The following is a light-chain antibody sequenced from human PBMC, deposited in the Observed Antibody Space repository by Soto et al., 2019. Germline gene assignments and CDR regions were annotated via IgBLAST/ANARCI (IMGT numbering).Light chain of an antibody. CDR2: WAS. V-gene: IGKV4-1*01. CDR1: QSVLYSSNNKNY. CDR3: QQYDSTPRT. J-gene: IGKJ4*01. Sequence: DIVMTQSPDSLAVSLGERATINCKSSQSVLYSSNNKNYLAWYQQKPGQPPKLLIYWASTRESGVPDRFSGSGSGTDITLSISSLQAEDAAVYYCQQYDSTPRTFGGGTKVEIK.